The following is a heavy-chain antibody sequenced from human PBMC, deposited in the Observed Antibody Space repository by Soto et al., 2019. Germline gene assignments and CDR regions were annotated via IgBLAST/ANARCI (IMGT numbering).Heavy chain of an antibody. CDR2: IYHSGST. D-gene: IGHD6-13*01. CDR1: GGFISSGGYS. Sequence: QLQLQESGSGLVKPSQTLSLTCAVSGGFISSGGYSWSWIRQPPGKGLEWIGYIYHSGSTYYNPSLKSRVTISVDRSKNQFSLKLSSVTAADTAVYYCASSHAGAHITAAVHWGQGTLVTVSS. V-gene: IGHV4-30-2*01. J-gene: IGHJ4*02. CDR3: ASSHAGAHITAAVH.